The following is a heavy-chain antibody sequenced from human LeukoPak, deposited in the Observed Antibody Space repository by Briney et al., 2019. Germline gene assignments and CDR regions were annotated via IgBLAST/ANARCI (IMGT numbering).Heavy chain of an antibody. D-gene: IGHD5-18*01. CDR1: GFTFSSYA. V-gene: IGHV3-30-3*01. Sequence: PGGSLRLSCAASGFTFSSYAMHWVRQAPGKGLEWVAVISYDGSNKHYADSMKGRFTISRDNSKNTLYLQMNSLRAEDTAVYYCARDLGYSYGLPNAFDIWGQGTMVTVSS. CDR2: ISYDGSNK. CDR3: ARDLGYSYGLPNAFDI. J-gene: IGHJ3*02.